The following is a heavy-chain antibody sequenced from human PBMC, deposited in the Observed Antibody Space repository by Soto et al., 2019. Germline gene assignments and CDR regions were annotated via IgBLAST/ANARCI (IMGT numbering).Heavy chain of an antibody. CDR1: GFTFSSYG. D-gene: IGHD2-8*01. CDR2: ISYDGSYK. J-gene: IGHJ4*02. CDR3: AKTGYGVLPPEDY. V-gene: IGHV3-30*18. Sequence: QVQLVESGGSVVQPGRSLRLSCAASGFTFSSYGMHWVRQAPGKGLEWVAVISYDGSYKYYADSVKGRFTISRDNSENMLYPQMNSLRSEDTAVYYCAKTGYGVLPPEDYWGQGTLVTVSS.